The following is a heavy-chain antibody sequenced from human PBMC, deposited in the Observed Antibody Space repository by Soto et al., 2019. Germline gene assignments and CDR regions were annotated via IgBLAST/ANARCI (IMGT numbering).Heavy chain of an antibody. Sequence: SETLSLTCTVSGGSISSYYWSWIRQPPGKGLEWIGYIYYSGSTYYNPSLKSRVTISVDTSKNQFSLKLSSVTAADTAVYYCASSSGGSYYDYWGQGTLVTAPQ. CDR2: IYYSGST. CDR3: ASSSGGSYYDY. CDR1: GGSISSYY. D-gene: IGHD2-15*01. V-gene: IGHV4-59*06. J-gene: IGHJ4*02.